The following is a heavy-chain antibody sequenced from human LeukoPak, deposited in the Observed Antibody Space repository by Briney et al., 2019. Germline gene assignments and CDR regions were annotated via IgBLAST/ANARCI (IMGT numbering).Heavy chain of an antibody. CDR2: MSYSGIT. D-gene: IGHD4-17*01. J-gene: IGHJ3*02. Sequence: SETLSLTCTVSGGSISGYYWSWIRQPPGKGLEWIGYMSYSGITNYNPSLKSRVIISLDTSKNQFSLKLTSVTAADTAVYYCARRDYGDYGGAFDIWGQGTMVTVSS. CDR1: GGSISGYY. CDR3: ARRDYGDYGGAFDI. V-gene: IGHV4-59*08.